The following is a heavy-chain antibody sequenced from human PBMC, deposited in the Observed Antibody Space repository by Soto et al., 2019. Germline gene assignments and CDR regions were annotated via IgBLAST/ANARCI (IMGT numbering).Heavy chain of an antibody. CDR1: GGSISSSSYY. J-gene: IGHJ4*02. CDR2: IYYTGNT. CDR3: ARRTVNIRTFYSGLKTHCFDY. D-gene: IGHD6-19*01. Sequence: QLQLQESGPGLVKPSETLSLTCAVSGGSISSSSYYWGWIRQPPGKGLEWIGSIYYTGNTYYTPSLQSRVAISVDTSKNQCSLKLNSVTAADTAVYYCARRTVNIRTFYSGLKTHCFDYWGQGALVTVSS. V-gene: IGHV4-39*01.